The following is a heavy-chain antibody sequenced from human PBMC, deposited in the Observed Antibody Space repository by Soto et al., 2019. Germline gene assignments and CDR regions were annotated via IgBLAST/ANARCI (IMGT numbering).Heavy chain of an antibody. D-gene: IGHD3-16*01. V-gene: IGHV3-30*18. J-gene: IGHJ3*01. CDR3: AKDEASVMGT. CDR1: GFTFSSYG. CDR2: ISYDGSNK. Sequence: GGSLRLSCAASGFTFSSYGMHWVRQAPGKGLEWVAVISYDGSNKYYADSVKGRFTISRDNSKNTLYLQMNSLRAEDTAVYYCAKDEASVMGTWGQGTMVTVSS.